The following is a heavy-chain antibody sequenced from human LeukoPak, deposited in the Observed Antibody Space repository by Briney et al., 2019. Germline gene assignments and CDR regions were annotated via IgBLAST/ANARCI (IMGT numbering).Heavy chain of an antibody. D-gene: IGHD6-19*01. CDR3: ARARGGYSSGWNLDY. J-gene: IGHJ4*01. V-gene: IGHV3-23*01. CDR2: ISGSAGST. Sequence: QPGGSLRLSCAASGFTFSSYDMSWLRQAPGKGLEWVSGISGSAGSTYYADSVKGRFTISRDNSKNTMYLQMNSLRAEDTAVYYCARARGGYSSGWNLDYWGHGTLVTVSP. CDR1: GFTFSSYD.